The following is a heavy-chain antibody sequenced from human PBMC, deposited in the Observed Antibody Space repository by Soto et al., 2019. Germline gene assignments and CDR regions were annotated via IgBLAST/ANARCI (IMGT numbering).Heavy chain of an antibody. Sequence: GGSLRLSCAASGFSFSTYWMSWVRQAPGKGLEWVAHIKQDGSDKYYVESGKGRFTISRDNPKNSLYLQMNSLRAEDTAVYYCATSRGHGFHIWGQGTMVTVSS. V-gene: IGHV3-7*01. D-gene: IGHD6-25*01. J-gene: IGHJ3*02. CDR3: ATSRGHGFHI. CDR2: IKQDGSDK. CDR1: GFSFSTYW.